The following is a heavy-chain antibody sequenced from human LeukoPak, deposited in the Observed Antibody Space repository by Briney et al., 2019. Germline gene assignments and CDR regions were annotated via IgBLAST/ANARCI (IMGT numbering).Heavy chain of an antibody. V-gene: IGHV3-23*01. CDR2: ISGSGGST. D-gene: IGHD2-8*01. Sequence: PGGSLRLSCAASGFTFSSYSMNWVRQAPGKGLEWVSAISGSGGSTYYADSVKGRFTISRDNSKNTLYLQMNSLRAEDTAVYYCAKEYIVLMVYAAVFDYWGQGTLVTVSS. CDR1: GFTFSSYS. CDR3: AKEYIVLMVYAAVFDY. J-gene: IGHJ4*02.